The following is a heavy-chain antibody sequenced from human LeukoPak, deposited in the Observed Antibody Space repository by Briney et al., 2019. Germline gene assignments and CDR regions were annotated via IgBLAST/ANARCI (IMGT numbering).Heavy chain of an antibody. CDR2: INPSGGST. V-gene: IGHV1-46*01. Sequence: ASVKVSCKASGYTFTSYYMHWVRQAPGQGLEWMGIINPSGGSTSYAQKFQGRVTMTRDTSTSTVYMELSSLRSEDTAVYYCAREAVGSSSALTCYYYYMDVWGKGTTVTVSS. D-gene: IGHD6-6*01. CDR1: GYTFTSYY. J-gene: IGHJ6*03. CDR3: AREAVGSSSALTCYYYYMDV.